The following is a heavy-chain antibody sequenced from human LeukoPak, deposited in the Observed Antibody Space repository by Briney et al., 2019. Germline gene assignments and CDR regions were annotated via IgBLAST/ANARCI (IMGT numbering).Heavy chain of an antibody. D-gene: IGHD3-10*01. CDR1: GGSISSGDFP. V-gene: IGHV4-30-2*01. J-gene: IGHJ4*02. CDR3: ARGFYGAGSQFDY. CDR2: IFHTGHT. Sequence: SETLSLTCTVSGGSISSGDFPWSWIRQPPGKGLEWIGYIFHTGHTSYNPSLKSRVTISVDMSKNQLSLRLTSVTAADTAVYYCARGFYGAGSQFDYWGQGTLVTVSS.